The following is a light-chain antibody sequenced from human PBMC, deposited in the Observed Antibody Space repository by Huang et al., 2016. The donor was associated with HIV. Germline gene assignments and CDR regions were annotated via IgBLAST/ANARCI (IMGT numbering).Light chain of an antibody. Sequence: ELVLTQLPATLSLSPGQRANLSCRASQSVSSYLAWYQQKPGQSPRLLIYDASKRATDIPDRFNGSGSGTDFTLIIDNLDPEDSATYYCQECDSWPRVTFGGGTKVEIK. V-gene: IGKV3-11*01. CDR1: QSVSSY. J-gene: IGKJ4*01. CDR3: QECDSWPRVT. CDR2: DAS.